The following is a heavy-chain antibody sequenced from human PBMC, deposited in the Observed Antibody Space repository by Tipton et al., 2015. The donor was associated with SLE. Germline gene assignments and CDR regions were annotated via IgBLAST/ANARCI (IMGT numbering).Heavy chain of an antibody. CDR1: GGSISSSSYY. CDR2: IYYSGST. V-gene: IGHV4-39*07. CDR3: ARLRVISYYFDY. Sequence: TLSLTCTVSGGSISSSSYYWGWIRQPPGKGLEWIGSIYYSGSTNYNPSLKSRVTISVDTSKNQSSLKLSSVTAADTAVYYCARLRVISYYFDYWGQGTLVTVSS. D-gene: IGHD2-21*01. J-gene: IGHJ4*02.